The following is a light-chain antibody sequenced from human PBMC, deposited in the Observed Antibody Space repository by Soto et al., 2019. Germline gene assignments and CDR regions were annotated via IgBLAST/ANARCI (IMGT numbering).Light chain of an antibody. CDR1: QSISISY. V-gene: IGKV3D-20*02. CDR3: QQRSNWPPIT. Sequence: EIVLTQSPGTLSLCPWEIATLSCRASQSISISYLAWYQQKPGQAPRLLIYGASSRATGIPDRFSGSGSGTDFTLTISSLEPEDFAVYYCQQRSNWPPITFGQGTRLEIK. J-gene: IGKJ5*01. CDR2: GAS.